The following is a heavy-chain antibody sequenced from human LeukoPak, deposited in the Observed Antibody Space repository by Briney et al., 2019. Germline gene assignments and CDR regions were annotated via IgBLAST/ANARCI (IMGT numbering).Heavy chain of an antibody. CDR3: ARSADYDFWSGSWGYYGMDV. CDR1: GFTFSSYA. D-gene: IGHD3-3*01. J-gene: IGHJ6*02. Sequence: GGSLRLSCAASGFTFSSYAMSWVRQAPGKGLEWVSAISGSGGSTYYADSVKGRFTISRDNAKNSLYLQMNSLRAEDTAVYYCARSADYDFWSGSWGYYGMDVWGQGTTVTVSS. CDR2: ISGSGGST. V-gene: IGHV3-23*01.